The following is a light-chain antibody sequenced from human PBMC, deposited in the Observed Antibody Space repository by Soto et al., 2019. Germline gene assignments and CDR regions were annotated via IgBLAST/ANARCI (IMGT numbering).Light chain of an antibody. Sequence: DIQMTQSPSTLSASVGDRVTITCRASQSISSSLAWYQQRPGKAPKLLIYDASSLESGVPSRFSGSGSGTEFTLTINSLQPDYFATYYCQQYNSYWTFGQGTKVEIK. CDR1: QSISSS. CDR2: DAS. CDR3: QQYNSYWT. J-gene: IGKJ1*01. V-gene: IGKV1-5*01.